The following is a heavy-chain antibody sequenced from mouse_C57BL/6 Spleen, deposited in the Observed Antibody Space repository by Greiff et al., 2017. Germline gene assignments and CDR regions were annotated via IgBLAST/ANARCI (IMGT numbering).Heavy chain of an antibody. J-gene: IGHJ2*01. D-gene: IGHD1-1*01. CDR1: GYTFTSSW. V-gene: IGHV1-59*01. CDR3: ARNLITTVDY. CDR2: IDPSDSYT. Sequence: VQLQQPGAELVRPGTSVKLSCKASGYTFTSSWMHWVKQRPGQGLEWIGVIDPSDSYTNYNQKFKGKATLTVDTSSSTAYMQRSSLSSEGSAVYYSARNLITTVDYWGQGTTLTVSS.